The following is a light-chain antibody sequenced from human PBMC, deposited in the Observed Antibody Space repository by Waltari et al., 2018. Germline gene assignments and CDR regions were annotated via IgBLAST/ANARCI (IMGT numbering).Light chain of an antibody. CDR2: DKN. J-gene: IGLJ2*01. CDR1: SPRSYY. CDR3: HSRDASGVAGS. Sequence: SSELTQDPAVSVAMGQTVRITCHGDSPRSYYASWYQQRPGQAPILVIYDKNNRPSGVPDRFSGSSSHNTGSLAITGAQAEDEASYYCHSRDASGVAGSFGGGTKLIVL. V-gene: IGLV3-19*01.